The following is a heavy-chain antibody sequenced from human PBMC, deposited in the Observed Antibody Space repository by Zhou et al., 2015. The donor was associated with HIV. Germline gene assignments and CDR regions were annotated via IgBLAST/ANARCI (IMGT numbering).Heavy chain of an antibody. CDR2: INPNSGGT. CDR3: ARMDFYCSGGRCRENWFDP. CDR1: GNTFTGYY. J-gene: IGHJ5*02. V-gene: IGHV1-2*02. D-gene: IGHD2-15*01. Sequence: QVQLVQSGAEVKKPGASVKVSCKVSGNTFTGYYMHWVRQAPGQGLEWMGWINPNSGGTNYAQKFQGRVTMTRNTSIGTAYMELNSLRSEDTAVYYCARMDFYCSGGRCRENWFDPWGQGTLVTVSS.